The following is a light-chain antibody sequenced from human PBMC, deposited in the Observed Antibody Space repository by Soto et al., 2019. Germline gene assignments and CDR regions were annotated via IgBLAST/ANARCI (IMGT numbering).Light chain of an antibody. CDR1: SSNIGTNT. V-gene: IGLV2-23*02. CDR3: CSYAGTNTLL. J-gene: IGLJ2*01. CDR2: EVS. Sequence: QSVLTQPPSASGTPGQRVTISCSGSSSNIGTNTVNWYQQFPGKAPKLMIYEVSKRPSGVSNRFSGSKSGNTASLTISGLQAEDEADYYCCSYAGTNTLLFGGGTKLTVL.